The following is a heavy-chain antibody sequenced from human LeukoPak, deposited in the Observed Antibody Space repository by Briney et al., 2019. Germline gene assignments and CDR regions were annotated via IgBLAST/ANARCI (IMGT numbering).Heavy chain of an antibody. J-gene: IGHJ4*02. CDR3: ARAGYSSGWDPHGYYFDY. CDR1: GFTFSSYW. V-gene: IGHV3-74*01. CDR2: INNDGSST. Sequence: GGSLRLSCGASGFTFSSYWMHWVRQAPGKGLVWVSRINNDGSSTSYADSVQGRFTISRDNAKNTLYLQMNSLRAEDTAVYYCARAGYSSGWDPHGYYFDYWGQGTLVTVSS. D-gene: IGHD6-19*01.